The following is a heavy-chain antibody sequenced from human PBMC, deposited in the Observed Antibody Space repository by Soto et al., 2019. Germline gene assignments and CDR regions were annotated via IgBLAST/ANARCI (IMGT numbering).Heavy chain of an antibody. D-gene: IGHD6-6*01. V-gene: IGHV4-34*01. J-gene: IGHJ5*02. CDR3: ARVELYSSSPGREWFDP. CDR1: GGSFSGYY. Sequence: SETLSLTCAVYGGSFSGYYWSWIRQPPGKGLEWIGEINHSGSTNYNPSLKSRVTISVDTSKNQFSLKLSSVTAADTAVYYCARVELYSSSPGREWFDPWGQGTLVTVSS. CDR2: INHSGST.